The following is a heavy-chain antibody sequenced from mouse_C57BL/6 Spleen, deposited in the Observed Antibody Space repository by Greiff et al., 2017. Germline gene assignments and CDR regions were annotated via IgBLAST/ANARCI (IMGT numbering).Heavy chain of an antibody. CDR3: ARAYGSSAWFAY. CDR1: GFTFSSYG. D-gene: IGHD1-1*01. J-gene: IGHJ3*01. V-gene: IGHV5-6*01. Sequence: EVKLVESGGDLVKPGGSLKLSCAASGFTFSSYGMSWVRQTPDQRLEWVATISSGGSYTYYPDSVKGRFTISRDNAKNTLYLQMSSLKSEDTAMYYCARAYGSSAWFAYWGQGTLVTVSA. CDR2: ISSGGSYT.